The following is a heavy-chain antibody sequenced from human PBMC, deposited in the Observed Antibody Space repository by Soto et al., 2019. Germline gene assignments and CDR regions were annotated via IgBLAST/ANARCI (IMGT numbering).Heavy chain of an antibody. CDR1: GFTFSSYD. D-gene: IGHD6-13*01. V-gene: IGHV3-13*01. J-gene: IGHJ6*02. Sequence: EVPLVESGGGLVQPGGSLRLSCAASGFTFSSYDMHWVRQATGKGLEWVSAIGTAGDTYYPGSVKGRFTISRENAKNSLYLQMNSLRAGDTAVYYCARGLRIAAAGKGYYYYGMDVWGQGTTVTVSS. CDR2: IGTAGDT. CDR3: ARGLRIAAAGKGYYYYGMDV.